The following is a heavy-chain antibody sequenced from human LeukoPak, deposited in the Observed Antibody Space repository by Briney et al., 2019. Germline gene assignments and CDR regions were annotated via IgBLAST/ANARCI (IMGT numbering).Heavy chain of an antibody. V-gene: IGHV3-43D*04. J-gene: IGHJ4*02. CDR2: INWEGGGT. CDR1: GFTFSSYA. Sequence: GGSLRLSCAASGFTFSSYAMSWVRQAPGKGLEWVSLINWEGGGTYYADSVKGRFTISRDNSNNSLYLQMNSLRAEDTALYYCAKAAGRGNQLDYWGQGTLVIVSS. CDR3: AKAAGRGNQLDY. D-gene: IGHD1-14*01.